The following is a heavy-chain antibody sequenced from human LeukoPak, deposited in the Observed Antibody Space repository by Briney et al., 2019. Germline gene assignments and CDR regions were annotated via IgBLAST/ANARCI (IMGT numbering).Heavy chain of an antibody. J-gene: IGHJ5*02. V-gene: IGHV3-23*01. D-gene: IGHD6-13*01. CDR3: AKGSSWSERRGNWFDP. Sequence: GGCLRLSCAASGFTFSSYAMSWVRQAPGKGLEWGSAISGSGGSTYYADSLKGRFTISRDNSKNTLYLQMNSLRAEDTAVYYCAKGSSWSERRGNWFDPWGQGTLVTVSS. CDR2: ISGSGGST. CDR1: GFTFSSYA.